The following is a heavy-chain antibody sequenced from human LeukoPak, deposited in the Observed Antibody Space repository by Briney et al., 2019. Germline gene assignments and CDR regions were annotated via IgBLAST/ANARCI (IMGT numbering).Heavy chain of an antibody. V-gene: IGHV3-74*01. CDR3: ARIRGYNYGFFDY. Sequence: GGSLRLSCAASGFSFSSHWMHWLRQVPGKGLVWVSRIDSDGSSTSYADSVKGRFTISRDNTKNTLYLEMNSLRAEDTALYYCARIRGYNYGFFDYWSQGTLVTVSS. J-gene: IGHJ4*02. CDR2: IDSDGSST. D-gene: IGHD5-18*01. CDR1: GFSFSSHW.